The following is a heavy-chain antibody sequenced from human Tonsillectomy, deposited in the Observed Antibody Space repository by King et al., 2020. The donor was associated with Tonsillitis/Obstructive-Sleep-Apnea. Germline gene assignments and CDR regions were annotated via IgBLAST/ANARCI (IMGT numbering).Heavy chain of an antibody. CDR1: GGSISSSSYY. CDR2: IYYSGST. D-gene: IGHD4-17*01. V-gene: IGHV4-39*01. Sequence: QLQESGPGLVKPSETLSLTCTVSGGSISSSSYYWGWIRQPPGKGLEWIGSIYYSGSTYYNPSLKSRVTISVDTSNNHFSLKLSSVTAADTAVYYCARNHDYGDLTFDYWGQGTLVTVSS. J-gene: IGHJ4*02. CDR3: ARNHDYGDLTFDY.